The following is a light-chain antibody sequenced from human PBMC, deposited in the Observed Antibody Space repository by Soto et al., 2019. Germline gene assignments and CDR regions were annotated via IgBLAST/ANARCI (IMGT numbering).Light chain of an antibody. CDR2: DAS. Sequence: IQLTQSPSTLSASVGDRVTITCRASQSVTDWLAWYQQKPGKAPKLLIYDASSLQSGVPSRFSGSGSGTEFSLTISSLQPDDFATYYCQQYYRSCTFGQGTKVEIK. J-gene: IGKJ2*02. CDR3: QQYYRSCT. CDR1: QSVTDW. V-gene: IGKV1-5*01.